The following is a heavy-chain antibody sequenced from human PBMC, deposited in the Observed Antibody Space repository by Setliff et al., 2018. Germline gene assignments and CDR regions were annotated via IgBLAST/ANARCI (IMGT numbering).Heavy chain of an antibody. CDR2: ISASGDTT. Sequence: GGSLRLSCVASGFSFSNYGMTWVRQAPGRGLEWVSAISASGDTTYYADSVRGRFTISRDNSKNILYLQMNSLRVDDTAIYSCAKFSSVPGSRFFDYWGQGALVTVSS. J-gene: IGHJ4*02. V-gene: IGHV3-23*01. CDR1: GFSFSNYG. CDR3: AKFSSVPGSRFFDY. D-gene: IGHD2-2*01.